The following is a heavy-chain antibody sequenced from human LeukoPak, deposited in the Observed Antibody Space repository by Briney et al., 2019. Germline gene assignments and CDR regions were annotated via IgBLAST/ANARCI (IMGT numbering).Heavy chain of an antibody. CDR1: GYTFTSYG. Sequence: ASVKASCKASGYTFTSYGISWVRQAPGQGLEWMGWISAYNGNTNYAQKLQGRVTMTTDTSTSTAYMELRSLRSDDTAVYYCARDLRYNWNDGDFDYWGQGTLVTVSS. CDR2: ISAYNGNT. J-gene: IGHJ4*02. V-gene: IGHV1-18*01. D-gene: IGHD1-1*01. CDR3: ARDLRYNWNDGDFDY.